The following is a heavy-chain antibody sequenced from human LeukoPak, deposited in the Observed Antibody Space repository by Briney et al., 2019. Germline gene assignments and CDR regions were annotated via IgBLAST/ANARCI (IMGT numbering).Heavy chain of an antibody. V-gene: IGHV4-59*01. CDR3: ARDPGYYYDSSGYFDY. CDR1: GGSISSYY. D-gene: IGHD3-22*01. Sequence: PSETLSLTCTVSGGSISSYYWSWIRQPPGKGLEWIGYIYYSGSTNYNPSLKSRVTISVDTSKNQFSLKLSSVTAADTAVYYCARDPGYYYDSSGYFDYWGQGTLVTVSS. CDR2: IYYSGST. J-gene: IGHJ4*02.